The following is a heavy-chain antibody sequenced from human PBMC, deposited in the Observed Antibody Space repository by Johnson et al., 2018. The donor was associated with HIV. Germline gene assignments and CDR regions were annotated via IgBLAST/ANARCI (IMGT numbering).Heavy chain of an antibody. Sequence: VQLVESGGGLVKPGGSLRLSCAASGFTFSNAWMSWVRQAPGKGLEWVSGINWNGASTGYADSVKGRFTISRYNAKNSLYLQMNSLRAEDTALYYCARGGYCTGGVCLGDAFDIWGQGTMVTVSS. D-gene: IGHD2-8*02. J-gene: IGHJ3*02. V-gene: IGHV3-20*04. CDR1: GFTFSNAW. CDR2: INWNGAST. CDR3: ARGGYCTGGVCLGDAFDI.